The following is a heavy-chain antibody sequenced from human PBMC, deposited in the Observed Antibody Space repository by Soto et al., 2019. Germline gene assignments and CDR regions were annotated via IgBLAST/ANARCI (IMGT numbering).Heavy chain of an antibody. Sequence: QVQLVESGGGVVQPGKSLRLSCAASGFTFNTYGMHWVRQAPGKGPEWVAVISNDGSNKYYADSVKGRFTISRDNSKNTLYWQMNSLRAEDTAVYYCANWNYPQSDWCQGTLVTVSS. CDR1: GFTFNTYG. V-gene: IGHV3-30*18. CDR2: ISNDGSNK. D-gene: IGHD1-7*01. CDR3: ANWNYPQSD. J-gene: IGHJ4*02.